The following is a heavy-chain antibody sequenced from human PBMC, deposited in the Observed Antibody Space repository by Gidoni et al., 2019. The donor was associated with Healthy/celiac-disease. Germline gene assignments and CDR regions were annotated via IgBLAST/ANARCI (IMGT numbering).Heavy chain of an antibody. V-gene: IGHV5-10-1*03. CDR2: IDPSDSYT. Sequence: EVQLVQSGAEVKKPGESLRISCKGSGYSFTSYWISWVRQMPGKGLEWMGRIDPSDSYTNYSPSFQGHVTISADKSISTAYLQWSSLKASDTAMYYCATGGTGTTDFDYWGQGTLVTVSS. D-gene: IGHD1-7*01. J-gene: IGHJ4*02. CDR1: GYSFTSYW. CDR3: ATGGTGTTDFDY.